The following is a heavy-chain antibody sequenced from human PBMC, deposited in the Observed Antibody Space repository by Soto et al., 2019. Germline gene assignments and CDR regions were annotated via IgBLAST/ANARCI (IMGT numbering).Heavy chain of an antibody. CDR2: ISGSGGST. Sequence: VGSLRLSCAASGFTFSSYAMSWVRQAPGKGLEWVSAISGSGGSTYYADSVKGRFTISRDNSKNTLYLQMNSLRAEDTAVYYCAFQWLVLKTMYYFDYWGQGTLVTVSS. J-gene: IGHJ4*02. D-gene: IGHD6-19*01. CDR1: GFTFSSYA. CDR3: AFQWLVLKTMYYFDY. V-gene: IGHV3-23*01.